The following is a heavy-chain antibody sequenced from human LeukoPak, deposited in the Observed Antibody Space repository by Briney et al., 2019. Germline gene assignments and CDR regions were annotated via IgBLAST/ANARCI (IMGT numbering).Heavy chain of an antibody. D-gene: IGHD3-16*01. CDR2: ISSSGNYI. Sequence: PGGSLRLSCAASGFTFSTYSMNWVRQAPGKGLEWVSSISSSGNYIYYADSLKGRFTISRDNAKNSLYLQMNSLRAEDTAVYYCARDPWGVTGYWGQGTLVTVSS. CDR3: ARDPWGVTGY. J-gene: IGHJ4*02. V-gene: IGHV3-21*01. CDR1: GFTFSTYS.